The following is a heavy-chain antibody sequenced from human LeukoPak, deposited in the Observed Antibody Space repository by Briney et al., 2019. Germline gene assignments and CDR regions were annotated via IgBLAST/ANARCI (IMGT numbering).Heavy chain of an antibody. CDR2: IYYSGST. Sequence: PSETLSLTCTVSGGSISSYYWSWIRQPPGKGLEWIGYIYYSGSTNYNPSLKSRVTISVETSKNQFPLRLSSVTAADTAVYYCASLIAVAGSGGYYYYMDVWGKGTTVTVSS. D-gene: IGHD6-19*01. J-gene: IGHJ6*03. V-gene: IGHV4-59*08. CDR1: GGSISSYY. CDR3: ASLIAVAGSGGYYYYMDV.